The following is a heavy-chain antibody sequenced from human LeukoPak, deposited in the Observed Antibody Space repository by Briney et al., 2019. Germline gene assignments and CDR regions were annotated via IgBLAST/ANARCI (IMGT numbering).Heavy chain of an antibody. Sequence: SETLSLTCTVSGGSISSSSHYWGWIRQPPGKGLEWLGSIYYSGGTYYNPSLKSRVTISVDTSKNQFSVKLSSVTAADTAVYYCARLPLSVYGGHYFDYWGQGTLVTVS. CDR1: GGSISSSSHY. V-gene: IGHV4-39*07. J-gene: IGHJ4*02. D-gene: IGHD5/OR15-5a*01. CDR2: IYYSGGT. CDR3: ARLPLSVYGGHYFDY.